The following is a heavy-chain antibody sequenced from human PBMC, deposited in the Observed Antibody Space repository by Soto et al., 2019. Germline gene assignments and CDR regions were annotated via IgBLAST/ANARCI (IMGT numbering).Heavy chain of an antibody. V-gene: IGHV1-69*01. J-gene: IGHJ3*02. CDR3: ERDGEPPMVRGDTNAFDI. CDR1: GGTFSSYA. D-gene: IGHD3-10*01. CDR2: IIPIFGTA. Sequence: QVQLVQSGAEVTKPGSSVKVSCKASGGTFSSYAISWVRQAPGQGLEWMGGIIPIFGTANYAQQFQGRVTINADESTRTAYMDLSSLRSEETDVYYCERDGEPPMVRGDTNAFDIWAQGTMVTVSS.